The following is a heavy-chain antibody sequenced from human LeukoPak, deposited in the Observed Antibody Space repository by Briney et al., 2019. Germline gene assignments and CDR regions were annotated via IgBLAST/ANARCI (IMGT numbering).Heavy chain of an antibody. CDR1: VYTFTGYY. CDR2: INPNSGGT. CDR3: ARSDCSITSCYVGYDWFDL. J-gene: IGHJ5*02. V-gene: IGHV1-2*02. Sequence: ASLTASCTASVYTFTGYYMHWVRQAPGPGREWMGWINPNSGGTNYAQKFQGRVTMTRDTSISTAYMELSRLRADDTAVYYCARSDCSITSCYVGYDWFDLWGQGTLVTVSS. D-gene: IGHD2-2*01.